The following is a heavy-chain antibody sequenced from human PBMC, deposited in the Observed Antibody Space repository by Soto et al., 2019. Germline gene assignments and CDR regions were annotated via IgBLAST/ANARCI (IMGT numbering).Heavy chain of an antibody. Sequence: TLSLTCTVSGGSISSYYWSWIRQPPGKGLEWIGYIYYSGSTNYNPSLKSRVTISVDTSKNQFSLKLSSVTAADTAVYYCARGIVDILTGYFNWFDPWGQGTLVTVSS. V-gene: IGHV4-59*01. D-gene: IGHD3-9*01. J-gene: IGHJ5*02. CDR2: IYYSGST. CDR1: GGSISSYY. CDR3: ARGIVDILTGYFNWFDP.